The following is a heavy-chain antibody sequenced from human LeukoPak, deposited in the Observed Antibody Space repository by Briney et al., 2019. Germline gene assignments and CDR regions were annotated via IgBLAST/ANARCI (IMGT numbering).Heavy chain of an antibody. D-gene: IGHD3-3*01. CDR1: GYSFTSHY. V-gene: IGHV1-46*01. Sequence: ASVSVSCKASGYSFTSHYMHCVRHAPGQGLEDRRINNHVWGSTSYAQKLQERHTMRGDTSTSTVYMDLRSVRSEHTGVYQCERVGLERETMDVWGQGTTVTVSS. J-gene: IGHJ6*01. CDR3: ERVGLERETMDV. CDR2: NNHVWGST.